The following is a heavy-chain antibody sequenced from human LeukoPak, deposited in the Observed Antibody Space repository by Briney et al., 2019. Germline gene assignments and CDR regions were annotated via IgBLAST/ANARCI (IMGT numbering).Heavy chain of an antibody. CDR2: MRYDGSKK. CDR1: GFTFSTYG. J-gene: IGHJ6*03. CDR3: AKDQKRGYSYGYVFYHYYMDV. Sequence: PGGSLRLSCAASGFTFSTYGMHWVRQAPGKGLEWVAFMRYDGSKKYYADSVKGRFTISRDNSKNALYLQMNSLRAEDTAVYYCAKDQKRGYSYGYVFYHYYMDVWGKGTTVTISS. D-gene: IGHD5-18*01. V-gene: IGHV3-30*02.